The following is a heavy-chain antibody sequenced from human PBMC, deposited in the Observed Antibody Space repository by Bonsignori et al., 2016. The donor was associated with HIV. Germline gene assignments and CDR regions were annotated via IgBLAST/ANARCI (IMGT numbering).Heavy chain of an antibody. CDR1: GFTFSSYA. CDR3: AKGTSGDLGLDY. Sequence: GGSLRLSCAASGFTFSSYAMHWVRQAPGKGLEWVAFIWYDGSDKYYATSVKGRFTISRDNSRNTLYLQMNSLRAEDTAVYYCAKGTSGDLGLDYWGQGTLVTVSS. D-gene: IGHD5-12*01. J-gene: IGHJ4*02. CDR2: IWYDGSDK. V-gene: IGHV3-30*02.